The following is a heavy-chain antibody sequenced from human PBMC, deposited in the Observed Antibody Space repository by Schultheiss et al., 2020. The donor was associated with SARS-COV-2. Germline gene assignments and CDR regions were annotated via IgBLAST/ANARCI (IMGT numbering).Heavy chain of an antibody. CDR1: GYTFTGYY. V-gene: IGHV1-2*02. J-gene: IGHJ6*03. CDR2: INPNSGGT. Sequence: ASVKVSCKASGYTFTGYYMHWVRQAPGQGLEWMGWINPNSGGTNYAQKFQGRVTMTRDTSISTAYMELSRLRSDETAVYYCARGGDSGSYMRYYYYYMDVWGKGTTVTVSS. D-gene: IGHD1-26*01. CDR3: ARGGDSGSYMRYYYYYMDV.